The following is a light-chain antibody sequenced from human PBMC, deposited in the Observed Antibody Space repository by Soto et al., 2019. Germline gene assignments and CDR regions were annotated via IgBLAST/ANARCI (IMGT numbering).Light chain of an antibody. CDR1: QSVSTK. V-gene: IGKV3-15*01. Sequence: EVVMTQSPATLSVSAGETVTLSCRASQSVSTKLAWYQQKPGLAPRLLIFGASTRATGVPARFSGSGSGTEFTLTISSLQSEDFALYYCKQYNNWPPLTFGGGTKVEIK. CDR3: KQYNNWPPLT. J-gene: IGKJ4*01. CDR2: GAS.